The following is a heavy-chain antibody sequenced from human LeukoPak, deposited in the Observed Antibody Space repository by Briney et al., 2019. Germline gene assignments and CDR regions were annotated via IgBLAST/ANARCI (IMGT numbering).Heavy chain of an antibody. D-gene: IGHD2-15*01. CDR1: GFNFDGYG. CDR3: AREGHIVAVASLDY. V-gene: IGHV3-20*04. CDR2: LHRNGDKT. Sequence: GGSLRLSCAASGFNFDGYGMNWVRQAPGKGLEWVAGLHRNGDKTGYADSVKGRFTISRDNAKSSLYLQMNSLRAEDTALYFCAREGHIVAVASLDYWGPGTLVTVSS. J-gene: IGHJ4*02.